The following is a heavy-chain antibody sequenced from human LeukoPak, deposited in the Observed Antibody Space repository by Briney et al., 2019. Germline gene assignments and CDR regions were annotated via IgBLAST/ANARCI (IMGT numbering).Heavy chain of an antibody. D-gene: IGHD3-22*01. CDR3: ARHKSLGSSAYYYPFDY. Sequence: SSETLSLTCTVSGGSISSSSFFWGWIRRPPGKGLEWIGSIYYSGGTFYNPSLKSRITISIDTSKNQFSLKLSSVTAADTAVYYCARHKSLGSSAYYYPFDYWGLGNLVTVSS. CDR1: GGSISSSSFF. CDR2: IYYSGGT. V-gene: IGHV4-39*01. J-gene: IGHJ4*02.